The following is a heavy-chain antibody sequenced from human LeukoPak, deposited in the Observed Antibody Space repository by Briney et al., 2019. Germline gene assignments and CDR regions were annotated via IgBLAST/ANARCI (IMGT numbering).Heavy chain of an antibody. D-gene: IGHD4-17*01. Sequence: ASVKVSCKASGYTFTSYALNWVRQAPGQGLEWMGWISTNTGNPTYAQGFTGRFVFSLDTSVSTAYLQISSLKAEDTAVYYCARELGYGDYADAFGIWGQGTMVTVSS. V-gene: IGHV7-4-1*02. CDR1: GYTFTSYA. J-gene: IGHJ3*02. CDR2: ISTNTGNP. CDR3: ARELGYGDYADAFGI.